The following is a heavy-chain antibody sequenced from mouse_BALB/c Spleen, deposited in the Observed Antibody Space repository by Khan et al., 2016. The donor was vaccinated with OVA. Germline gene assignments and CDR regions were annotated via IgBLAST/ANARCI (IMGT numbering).Heavy chain of an antibody. V-gene: IGHV1-7*01. J-gene: IGHJ2*01. CDR3: TRDRIDY. CDR1: GYTFTTYW. Sequence: QVQLKESGAELAKPGASVKMSCKASGYTFTTYWMHWVKQRPGQGLEWIGYINPTSGYTDYNDKFKDRPTLSADKSSSTAYMQLNSLTSEDSAVYYCTRDRIDYWGKGTTLTVSS. CDR2: INPTSGYT.